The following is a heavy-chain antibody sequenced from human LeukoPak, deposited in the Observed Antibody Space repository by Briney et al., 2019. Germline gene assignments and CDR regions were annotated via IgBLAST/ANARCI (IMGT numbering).Heavy chain of an antibody. V-gene: IGHV5-51*01. D-gene: IGHD3-10*01. CDR1: GYSFTSYW. CDR3: ARLRTNCYCSGSYYNV. J-gene: IGHJ4*02. CDR2: IYPGDSDT. Sequence: GESLKISCKGSGYSFTSYWIGWVRQMPGKGLEWMGIIYPGDSDTRYSPSFQGQVTISADKSISTAYLQWSSLKASDTAMYYCARLRTNCYCSGSYYNVWGQGTLVTVSS.